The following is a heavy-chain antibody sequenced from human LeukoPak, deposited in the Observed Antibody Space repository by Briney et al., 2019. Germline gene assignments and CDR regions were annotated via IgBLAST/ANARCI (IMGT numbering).Heavy chain of an antibody. CDR2: IYSGGRT. J-gene: IGHJ5*02. Sequence: GGSLRLSCAASGFTVNNNYMSWIRQAPGKGLEWVSVIYSGGRTYYADSVKGRFTISRDNSKNTLYLQMNSLRAEDTAVYYCARDDIAAGGTTDLWGQGTLVTVSS. CDR3: ARDDIAAGGTTDL. V-gene: IGHV3-53*01. CDR1: GFTVNNNY. D-gene: IGHD6-13*01.